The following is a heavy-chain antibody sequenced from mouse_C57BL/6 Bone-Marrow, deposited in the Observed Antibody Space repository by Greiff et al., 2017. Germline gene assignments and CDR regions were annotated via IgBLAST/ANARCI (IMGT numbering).Heavy chain of an antibody. J-gene: IGHJ4*01. D-gene: IGHD1-1*01. CDR2: SRNKANDYTT. CDR3: ARDAEYYGSMDY. V-gene: IGHV7-1*01. Sequence: EVQGVESGGGLVQSGRSLRLSCATSGFTFSDFYMEWVRQAPGKGLEWFAASRNKANDYTTEYSASVKGRFIVSRDTSQSILYLQMNALRAEDTAIYYCARDAEYYGSMDYWGQGTSVTVSS. CDR1: GFTFSDFY.